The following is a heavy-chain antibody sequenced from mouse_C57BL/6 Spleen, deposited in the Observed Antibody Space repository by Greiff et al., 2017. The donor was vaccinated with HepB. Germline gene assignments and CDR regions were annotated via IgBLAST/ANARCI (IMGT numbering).Heavy chain of an antibody. CDR3: ARGEGYYFDY. CDR2: ISSGGSYT. J-gene: IGHJ2*01. Sequence: DVMLVESGGDLVKPGGSLKLSCAASGFTFSSYGMSWVRQTPDKRLEWVATISSGGSYTYYPDSVKGRFTISRDNAKNTLYLQMSSLKSEDTAMYYCARGEGYYFDYWGQGTTLTVSS. CDR1: GFTFSSYG. V-gene: IGHV5-6*02.